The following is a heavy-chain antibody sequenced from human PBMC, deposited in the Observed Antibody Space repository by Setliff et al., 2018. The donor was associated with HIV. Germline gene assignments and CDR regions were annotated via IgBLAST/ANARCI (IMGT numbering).Heavy chain of an antibody. V-gene: IGHV1-3*04. CDR1: GYTFTDYV. Sequence: ASVKVSCKASGYTFTDYVIRWVRQAPGQRPEWMAWIVTGNGDTHYSQKFRDRVTVTRDTSANTAFMELNTLTSEDTAVYYCARDDVAAPGSHHDYWGQGTLVTVSS. D-gene: IGHD6-13*01. CDR3: ARDDVAAPGSHHDY. CDR2: IVTGNGDT. J-gene: IGHJ4*02.